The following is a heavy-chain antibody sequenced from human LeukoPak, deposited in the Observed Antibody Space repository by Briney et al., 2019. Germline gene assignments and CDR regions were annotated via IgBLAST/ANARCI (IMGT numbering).Heavy chain of an antibody. V-gene: IGHV4-61*08. CDR3: ARASGYTYGSDY. CDR1: GGSVSSGGYW. CDR2: IYFSGST. D-gene: IGHD5-18*01. J-gene: IGHJ4*02. Sequence: SETLSLTCTVSGGSVSSGGYWWSWIRQPPGKGLEWIGYIYFSGSTNYNPSLKSRVTISIDTSKNQFSLKVSSVTAADTAVYYCARASGYTYGSDYWGQGTLVTVSS.